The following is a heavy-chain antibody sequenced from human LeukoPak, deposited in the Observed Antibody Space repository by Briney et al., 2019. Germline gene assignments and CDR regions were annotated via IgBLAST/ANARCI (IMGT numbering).Heavy chain of an antibody. CDR1: GGSISSGGYS. Sequence: SETLSLTCAVSGGSISSGGYSWSWIRQPPGKGLEWIGYIYHSGSTYYNPSLKSRVTISVDRSKNQFSLKLSSVTAADTAVYYCARARRIYCSSTSCYTYYYGMDVWGQGTTVTVSS. CDR3: ARARRIYCSSTSCYTYYYGMDV. V-gene: IGHV4-30-2*01. D-gene: IGHD2-2*02. J-gene: IGHJ6*02. CDR2: IYHSGST.